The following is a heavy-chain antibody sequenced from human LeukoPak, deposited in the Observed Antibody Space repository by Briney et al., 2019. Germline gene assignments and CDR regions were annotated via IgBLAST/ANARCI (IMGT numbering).Heavy chain of an antibody. CDR1: GYTFTGYY. V-gene: IGHV1-2*06. CDR2: INPNSGGA. Sequence: ASVKVSCKASGYTFTGYYMHWVRQAPGQGLEWMGRINPNSGGANYAQKFQGRVTMTRDTSISTAYMELSRLRSDDTAVYYCARGRYNYDSSVSAAREINWFDPWGQGTLVTVSS. D-gene: IGHD3-22*01. CDR3: ARGRYNYDSSVSAAREINWFDP. J-gene: IGHJ5*02.